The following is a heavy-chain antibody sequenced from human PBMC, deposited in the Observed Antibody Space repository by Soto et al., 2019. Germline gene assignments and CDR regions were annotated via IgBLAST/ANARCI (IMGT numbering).Heavy chain of an antibody. D-gene: IGHD1-26*01. CDR2: ISRDGSHK. J-gene: IGHJ4*02. CDR3: ARSRNSAVADSFDF. V-gene: IGHV3-30*04. Sequence: PGGSLRLSCAASGFSFRNYAIHWVRQAPGKGLEWVAVISRDGSHKYYLDSVKGRFTISRDNSKDTVNLLMNSLRDDDSATYYCARSRNSAVADSFDFWGQGTLVTVSS. CDR1: GFSFRNYA.